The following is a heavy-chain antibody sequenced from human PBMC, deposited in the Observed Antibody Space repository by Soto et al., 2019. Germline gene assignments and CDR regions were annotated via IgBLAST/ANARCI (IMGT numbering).Heavy chain of an antibody. CDR1: GYTLTELS. J-gene: IGHJ4*02. D-gene: IGHD3-10*01. Sequence: ASVKVSCKVSGYTLTELSMHWVRQAPGKGLEWMGGFDPEDGETIYAQKFQGRVTMTEDTSTDTAYMELSSLRSEDKAVYYCATLWFGELTFDYWGQGTLVTVSS. CDR2: FDPEDGET. V-gene: IGHV1-24*01. CDR3: ATLWFGELTFDY.